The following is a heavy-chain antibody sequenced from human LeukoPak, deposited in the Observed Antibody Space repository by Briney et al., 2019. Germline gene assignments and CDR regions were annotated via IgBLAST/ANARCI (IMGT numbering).Heavy chain of an antibody. Sequence: ASVKVSCNASGYTFTDYYIHWVRQAPGQGLEWMGWINPSGGSTSYAQKFQGRVTMTRDMSTSTVYMELSSLRSEDTAVYYCARDTYYGSGRLWGQGTLVTVSS. V-gene: IGHV1-46*01. J-gene: IGHJ4*02. CDR2: INPSGGST. D-gene: IGHD3-10*01. CDR1: GYTFTDYY. CDR3: ARDTYYGSGRL.